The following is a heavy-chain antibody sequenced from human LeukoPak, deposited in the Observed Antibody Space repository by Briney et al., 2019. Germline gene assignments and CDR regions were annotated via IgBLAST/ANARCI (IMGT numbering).Heavy chain of an antibody. V-gene: IGHV4-59*01. Sequence: SETLSLTCTVSGGSISSYYWSWIRQPPGKGLEWIGYIYYSGSTNYNPSLKSRVTLSVDTSKNQFSLKLSSVTAADTAVYYCARSEVDYYDSSGLSYYYYYMDVWGKGTTVTVSS. J-gene: IGHJ6*03. CDR3: ARSEVDYYDSSGLSYYYYYMDV. CDR1: GGSISSYY. CDR2: IYYSGST. D-gene: IGHD3-22*01.